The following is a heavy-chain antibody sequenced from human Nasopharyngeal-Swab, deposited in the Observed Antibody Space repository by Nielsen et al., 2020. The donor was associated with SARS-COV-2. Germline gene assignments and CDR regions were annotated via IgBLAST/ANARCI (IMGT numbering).Heavy chain of an antibody. V-gene: IGHV1-69*13. CDR1: GGTFSSYA. Sequence: SVKVSCKASGGTFSSYAISWVRQAPGQGLEWMGGIIPIFGTANYAQKFQGRVTITADESTSTAYMELSSLRSEDTAVYYCARDLAHNGYARRGMDVWGQGTTVTVSS. CDR2: IIPIFGTA. D-gene: IGHD5-12*01. J-gene: IGHJ6*02. CDR3: ARDLAHNGYARRGMDV.